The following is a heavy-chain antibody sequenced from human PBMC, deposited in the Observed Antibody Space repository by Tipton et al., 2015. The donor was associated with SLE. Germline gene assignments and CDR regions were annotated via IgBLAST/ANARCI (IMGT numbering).Heavy chain of an antibody. D-gene: IGHD3-22*01. Sequence: SLRLSCAASGFTFSSYAMSWVRQAPGKGLEWVSAISGSGGSTYYADSVKGRFTISRDNSKNTLYLQMSSLRAEDTAVYYCAKLDSSGGTTRAEDAFDIWGQGTMVTVSS. CDR2: ISGSGGST. CDR3: AKLDSSGGTTRAEDAFDI. J-gene: IGHJ3*02. V-gene: IGHV3-23*01. CDR1: GFTFSSYA.